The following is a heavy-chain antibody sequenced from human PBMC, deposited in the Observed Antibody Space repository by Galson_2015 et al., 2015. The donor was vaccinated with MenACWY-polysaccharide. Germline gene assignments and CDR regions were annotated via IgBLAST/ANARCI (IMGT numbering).Heavy chain of an antibody. CDR3: ARDRVDVSVIDAHTLFDL. Sequence: SLRLSCAASGFMFSNSWMAWVRQAPGKGLEWVGNIKYDGSVKYYVDSVKGRFTISRDNAENSVYLQMNSLRAEDTAVYYCARDRVDVSVIDAHTLFDLWGQGTLVIVSS. J-gene: IGHJ4*02. CDR2: IKYDGSVK. V-gene: IGHV3-7*01. D-gene: IGHD2/OR15-2a*01. CDR1: GFMFSNSW.